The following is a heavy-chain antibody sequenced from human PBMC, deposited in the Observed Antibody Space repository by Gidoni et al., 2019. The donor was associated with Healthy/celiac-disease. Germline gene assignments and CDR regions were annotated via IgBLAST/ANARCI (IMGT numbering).Heavy chain of an antibody. J-gene: IGHJ3*02. CDR3: ARDLYCSSTSCYKDDAFDI. Sequence: QLQLQESGPGLVTPSDTLSLTCHFSGGSLSSSRYYWGWIRQPPGKGLEWIGSIYYSGSTYYNPSLKSRVTIAVDTSKNQFSLKLSYVTAADTAVYYCARDLYCSSTSCYKDDAFDIWGQGTMVTVSS. D-gene: IGHD2-2*02. CDR1: GGSLSSSRYY. CDR2: IYYSGST. V-gene: IGHV4-39*07.